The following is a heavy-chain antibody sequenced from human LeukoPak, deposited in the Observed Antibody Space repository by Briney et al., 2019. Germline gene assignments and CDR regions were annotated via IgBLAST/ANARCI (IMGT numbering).Heavy chain of an antibody. CDR1: GFIFDDYA. V-gene: IGHV3-9*01. CDR2: ITWNSVTI. J-gene: IGHJ4*02. Sequence: GGSLRLSCTASGFIFDDYAMHWVRQAPGKGLEWVSGITWNSVTIGYAGSVKGRFTISRDNAKNSLYLQMNSLRAEDAALYYCVKDTGSYGEFDYWGQGALVTVSS. D-gene: IGHD3-10*01. CDR3: VKDTGSYGEFDY.